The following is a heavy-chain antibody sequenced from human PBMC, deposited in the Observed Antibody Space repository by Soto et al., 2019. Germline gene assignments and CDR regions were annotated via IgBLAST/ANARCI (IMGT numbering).Heavy chain of an antibody. J-gene: IGHJ4*02. CDR2: IYHSGST. Sequence: QVQLQESGPGLVKPSGTLSLTCAVSSGSISSSNWWSWVRQPPGKGREWIGEIYHSGSTNYNPSLKSRVAISVEKSKNKFSLQLSCVTAADTAVYYCAGVGAFLNWNAGSFDYWGQGTLVTVSS. CDR3: AGVGAFLNWNAGSFDY. D-gene: IGHD1-20*01. CDR1: SGSISSSNW. V-gene: IGHV4-4*02.